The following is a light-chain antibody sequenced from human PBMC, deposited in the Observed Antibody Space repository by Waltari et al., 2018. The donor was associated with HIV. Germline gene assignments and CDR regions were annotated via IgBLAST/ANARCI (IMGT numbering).Light chain of an antibody. CDR2: KAS. CDR3: QQYNRDPS. Sequence: DIHMTQSPSTLSAFVGDRVTITCRASQDITSWLAWYQQKPGKAPKLLIRKASVLESGVSSRFSGSGSGTEFTLIIDSLEPDDFVTYYCQQYNRDPSFGQGTRLEMK. J-gene: IGKJ5*01. CDR1: QDITSW. V-gene: IGKV1-5*03.